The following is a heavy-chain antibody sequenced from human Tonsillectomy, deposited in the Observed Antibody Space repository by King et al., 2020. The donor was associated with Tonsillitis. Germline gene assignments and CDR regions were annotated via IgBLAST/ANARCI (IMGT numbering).Heavy chain of an antibody. CDR1: GGIFSSSA. CDR2: ITPILGTA. Sequence: QLVQSGAEVKKPGSSVKVSCRASGGIFSSSAISWVRQAPGQGLEWMGGITPILGTANLAQKFQGRVTISADESTSTAYMELRSLKSQDTAVYYCARGYGSGTYVYWGQGTLVTVSS. CDR3: ARGYGSGTYVY. V-gene: IGHV1-69*01. J-gene: IGHJ4*02. D-gene: IGHD3-10*01.